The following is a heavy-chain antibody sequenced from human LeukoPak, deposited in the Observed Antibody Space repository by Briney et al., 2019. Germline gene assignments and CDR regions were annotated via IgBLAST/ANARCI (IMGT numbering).Heavy chain of an antibody. J-gene: IGHJ6*02. D-gene: IGHD3-22*01. V-gene: IGHV3-74*01. CDR2: IKSDGSRT. CDR3: ARDSYYYDDRGSHYYGIDV. CDR1: GFAFSSHW. Sequence: GGSLRLSCGASGFAFSSHWMHWVRQAPGKGLVWVSRIKSDGSRTDYADSVKGRFIISRDNAKNTLYLQMSSLRVEDTAVYYCARDSYYYDDRGSHYYGIDVWGHGTTVTVSS.